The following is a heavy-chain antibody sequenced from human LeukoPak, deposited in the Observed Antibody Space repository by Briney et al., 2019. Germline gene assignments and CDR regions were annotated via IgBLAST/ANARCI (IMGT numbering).Heavy chain of an antibody. D-gene: IGHD2-2*02. J-gene: IGHJ4*02. Sequence: GGSLRLSCAASGFTFSSYAMNWVRQSPGKGLEWVSGISGSGGSTYYADSVKGRFTISRDNSKNTLYLQMNSLRAEDTAVYYCAKAAEYCSSASCYSPGYWGQGNLVTVSS. V-gene: IGHV3-23*01. CDR1: GFTFSSYA. CDR3: AKAAEYCSSASCYSPGY. CDR2: ISGSGGST.